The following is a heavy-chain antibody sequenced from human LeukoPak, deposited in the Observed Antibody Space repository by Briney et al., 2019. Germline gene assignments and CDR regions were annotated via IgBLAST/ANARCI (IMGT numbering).Heavy chain of an antibody. CDR2: INHSGST. CDR3: ARSMGQGGDAFDI. Sequence: SETLSLTCAVYGGSFVGYYWSWIRQPPGKGLEWIGEINHSGSTNYNPSLKSRVTISVDTSKNQFSLKLSSVTAADTAVYYCARSMGQGGDAFDIWGQGTMVTVSS. V-gene: IGHV4-34*01. D-gene: IGHD1-26*01. J-gene: IGHJ3*02. CDR1: GGSFVGYY.